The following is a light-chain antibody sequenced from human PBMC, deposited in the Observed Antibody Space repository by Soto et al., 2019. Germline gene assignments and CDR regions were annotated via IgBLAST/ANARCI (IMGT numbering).Light chain of an antibody. CDR2: GAS. Sequence: EIVMTQSPPTLSVSPGERATLXXRTSQSVSANISWYQQKPGQAPRLXXYGASTRATGSPARCSGSRSGTELTLSISSLQSEDFAVYYCQQYKRWPPITFGQGTRLEIK. V-gene: IGKV3-15*01. CDR3: QQYKRWPPIT. CDR1: QSVSAN. J-gene: IGKJ5*01.